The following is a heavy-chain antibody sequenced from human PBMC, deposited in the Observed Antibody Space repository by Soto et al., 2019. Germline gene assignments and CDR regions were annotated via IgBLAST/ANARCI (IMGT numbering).Heavy chain of an antibody. J-gene: IGHJ6*03. D-gene: IGHD2-21*02. CDR1: GDSISGTHYF. V-gene: IGHV4-39*01. Sequence: QLQLQESGPGLVKPSETLSLTCTASGDSISGTHYFWAWLRQSPGKGLEWIGSIYYTGRTYYNPSLKKRVIMAVDASKNHFSLNLGSVTAADTAVYYCARQGDGDYDVYMAVCGRGTTVTVSS. CDR3: ARQGDGDYDVYMAV. CDR2: IYYTGRT.